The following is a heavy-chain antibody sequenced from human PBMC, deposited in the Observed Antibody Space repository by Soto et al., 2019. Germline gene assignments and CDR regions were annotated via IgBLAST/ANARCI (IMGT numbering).Heavy chain of an antibody. V-gene: IGHV3-30-3*01. Sequence: QVQLVESGGGVVQPGRSLRLSCAASGFTFSSYAMHWVRQAPGKGLEWVAVISYDGSNKYYADSVKGRFTISRDNSKNTLYLHMNSLRAEDTAVYYCASLTTTWGQGTLVTVSS. CDR3: ASLTTT. CDR2: ISYDGSNK. CDR1: GFTFSSYA. J-gene: IGHJ4*02. D-gene: IGHD4-17*01.